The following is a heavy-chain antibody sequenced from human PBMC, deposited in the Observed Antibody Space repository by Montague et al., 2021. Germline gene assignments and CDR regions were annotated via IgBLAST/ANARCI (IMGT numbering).Heavy chain of an antibody. D-gene: IGHD4-17*01. CDR2: ITSGGIT. CDR3: TKDQDDYGDYVDWVDT. V-gene: IGHV3-23*01. J-gene: IGHJ5*02. CDR1: GFTFSSYA. Sequence: YLSLSCSASGFTFSSYAMSWVRQAPGKGLKWVSSITSGGITYYSDSLTDRFTISRDNSKNTLYLQMNSLRAEDTAVYYCTKDQDDYGDYVDWVDTWGQGTLVTVSS.